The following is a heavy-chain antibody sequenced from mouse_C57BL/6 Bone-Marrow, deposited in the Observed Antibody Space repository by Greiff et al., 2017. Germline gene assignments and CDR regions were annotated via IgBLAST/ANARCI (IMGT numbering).Heavy chain of an antibody. D-gene: IGHD3-2*01. J-gene: IGHJ2*01. CDR3: ARHERQLGY. V-gene: IGHV5-6*01. CDR1: GFTFSSYG. CDR2: ISSGGSYT. Sequence: VKLQESGGDLVKPGGSLKLSCAASGFTFSSYGMSWVRQTPDKRLEWVATISSGGSYTYYPDSVKGRFTISRDNAKNTLYLQMSSLKSEDTAMYYCARHERQLGYWGQGTTLTVSS.